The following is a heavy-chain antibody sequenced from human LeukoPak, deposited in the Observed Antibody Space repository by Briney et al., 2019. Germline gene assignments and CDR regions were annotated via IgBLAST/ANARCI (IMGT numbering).Heavy chain of an antibody. J-gene: IGHJ6*02. D-gene: IGHD5-18*01. Sequence: PGGSLRLSCAASGFTFSSYAMNWVRQAPGKGLEWVSVISGSGANTYYTDSVKGRFTISRDNAKNSLYLQMTSLRAEDTALYYCAKALVDTAMPRSYYYYGMGVWGQGTTVTVSS. CDR2: ISGSGANT. CDR3: AKALVDTAMPRSYYYYGMGV. CDR1: GFTFSSYA. V-gene: IGHV3-23*01.